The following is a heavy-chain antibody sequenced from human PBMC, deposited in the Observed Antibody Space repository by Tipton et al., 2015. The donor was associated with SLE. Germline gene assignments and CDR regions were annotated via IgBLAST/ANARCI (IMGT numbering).Heavy chain of an antibody. Sequence: TLSLTCAVSGYSINSGYYWGWIRQSPGKGLEWIGSLYHSGTTYYNPSLKSRVTISVDTSKNQFSLKLSSVTVADTAVYYCARKGEWELVTFDYWGQGTLVTVSS. CDR2: LYHSGTT. V-gene: IGHV4-38-2*01. D-gene: IGHD1-26*01. CDR1: GYSINSGYY. J-gene: IGHJ4*02. CDR3: ARKGEWELVTFDY.